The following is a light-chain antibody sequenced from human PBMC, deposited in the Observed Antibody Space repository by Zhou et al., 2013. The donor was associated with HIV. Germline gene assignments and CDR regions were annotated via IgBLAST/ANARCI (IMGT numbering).Light chain of an antibody. CDR1: QGISKW. Sequence: DIQMTQSPSSVSASVGDRITITCRASQGISKWLAWYQQKPGKAPKLLIYGASSLQSGVPSRFSGSGFGTEFTFTITNLQPDDFATYYCQQYNSYSPMYTFGQGTKLEIK. V-gene: IGKV1D-16*01. CDR3: QQYNSYSPMYT. J-gene: IGKJ2*01. CDR2: GAS.